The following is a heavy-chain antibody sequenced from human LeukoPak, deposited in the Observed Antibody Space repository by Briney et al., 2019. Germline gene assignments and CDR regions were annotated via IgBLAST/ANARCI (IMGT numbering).Heavy chain of an antibody. Sequence: GGSLRLSCAASEFTFSSFAMSWVRQAPGKGPEWVSYIRGGGAGALYADSVKGRFTISRDNSKSTMYLQMNSLRVEDTAVYYCAKCAESYGNDAFDMWGPGTMVTVSS. D-gene: IGHD3-16*01. J-gene: IGHJ3*02. V-gene: IGHV3-23*01. CDR1: EFTFSSFA. CDR2: IRGGGAGA. CDR3: AKCAESYGNDAFDM.